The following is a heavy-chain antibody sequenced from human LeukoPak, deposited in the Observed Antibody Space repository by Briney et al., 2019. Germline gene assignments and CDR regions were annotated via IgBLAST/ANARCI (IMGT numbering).Heavy chain of an antibody. CDR3: ARDPNRYAAAHAFEY. CDR1: GYTVTRYY. V-gene: IGHV1-18*04. D-gene: IGHD6-13*01. Sequence: ASVGASGKASGYTVTRYYMLWVRQAPGLGREGMGWISAYNGNTSNAQKFQGRVTMTTDTSTSTAYMELRSLKSDDTAMYYRARDPNRYAAAHAFEYWGQGTLVTVSS. J-gene: IGHJ4*02. CDR2: ISAYNGNT.